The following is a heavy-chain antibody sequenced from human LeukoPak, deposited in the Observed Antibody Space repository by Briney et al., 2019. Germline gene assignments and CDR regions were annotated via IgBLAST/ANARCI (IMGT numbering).Heavy chain of an antibody. CDR3: ARQIAVADYYMDV. Sequence: GESLKISCKGSGYRFISYWIGWVRQMPGKGLEWMGIIYPGDSDTRYSPSFQDQVTISADKSISTAYLQWSSLKASDTAMYYCARQIAVADYYMDVWGKGTTVTVSS. CDR1: GYRFISYW. CDR2: IYPGDSDT. D-gene: IGHD6-19*01. V-gene: IGHV5-51*01. J-gene: IGHJ6*03.